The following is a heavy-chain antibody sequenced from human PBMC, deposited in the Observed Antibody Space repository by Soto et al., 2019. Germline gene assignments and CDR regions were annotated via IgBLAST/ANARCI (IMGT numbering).Heavy chain of an antibody. CDR2: IIPIFGTA. CDR3: ARGPSGGGGDGGDFDY. J-gene: IGHJ4*02. CDR1: GGTFSSYA. D-gene: IGHD2-21*02. V-gene: IGHV1-69*01. Sequence: QVQLVQSGAEVKKPGSSVKVSCKASGGTFSSYAISWVRQAPGQGLEWMGGIIPIFGTANYEQKFQGRVTINADESTGKAYMELGSLRSEDTAGDYCARGPSGGGGDGGDFDYWGQGTLVTVSS.